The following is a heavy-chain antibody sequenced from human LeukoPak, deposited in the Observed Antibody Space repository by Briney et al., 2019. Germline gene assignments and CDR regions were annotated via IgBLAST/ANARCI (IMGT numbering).Heavy chain of an antibody. J-gene: IGHJ4*02. D-gene: IGHD2-2*01. CDR2: ISGSGGST. V-gene: IGHV3-23*01. CDR1: GFTFSSYA. Sequence: GGSLRLSCAASGFTFSSYAMSWVRQAPGKGLEWVSAISGSGGSTYYADSVKGRFTISRDNSKNTLYLQMNSLRAEDTAVYYCAKDKHYCSSTTCYLYYFDYWGQGTLVTVSS. CDR3: AKDKHYCSSTTCYLYYFDY.